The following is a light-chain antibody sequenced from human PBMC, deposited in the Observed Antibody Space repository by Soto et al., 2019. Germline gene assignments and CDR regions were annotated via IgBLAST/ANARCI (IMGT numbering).Light chain of an antibody. Sequence: LTQSPPTLSFHSGGRVTLPCRASQSVSSYLAWYQQKPGQAPRLLIYDASNRATGIPVRFSGSGSGTDSALTISSREPEDFAVYYCQQRSNWPLTFGGGTKVDIK. CDR3: QQRSNWPLT. CDR2: DAS. J-gene: IGKJ4*01. V-gene: IGKV3-11*01. CDR1: QSVSSY.